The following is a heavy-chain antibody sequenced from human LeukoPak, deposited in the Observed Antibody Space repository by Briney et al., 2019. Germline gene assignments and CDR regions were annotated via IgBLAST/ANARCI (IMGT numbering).Heavy chain of an antibody. V-gene: IGHV3-23*01. Sequence: PGGSLRLSCAVSGFTFSSYAMTWVRQAPGKGLEWVSTISASAGSTYYADSVKGRFSISRDNSKSTLYLQMNSLRAEDTAVYYCAKGTYWYEYYFDYWGQGTLVTVSS. CDR3: AKGTYWYEYYFDY. CDR2: ISASAGST. CDR1: GFTFSSYA. D-gene: IGHD2-8*02. J-gene: IGHJ4*02.